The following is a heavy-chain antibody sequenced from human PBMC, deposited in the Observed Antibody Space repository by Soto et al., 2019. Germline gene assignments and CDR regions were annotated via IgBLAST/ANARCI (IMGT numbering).Heavy chain of an antibody. J-gene: IGHJ4*02. Sequence: EVQLVESGGGLIQPGGSLRLSCAVSGFTVSNNYMSWVRQAPGKGLEGVSVIYSGGYTAYGDSVKGRFTISRDNSKNTLYLQMNSLGADAGALFCWASQRGGGGYWGQGTLVTVSS. CDR3: ASQRGGGGY. CDR2: IYSGGYT. V-gene: IGHV3-53*01. CDR1: GFTVSNNY. D-gene: IGHD6-25*01.